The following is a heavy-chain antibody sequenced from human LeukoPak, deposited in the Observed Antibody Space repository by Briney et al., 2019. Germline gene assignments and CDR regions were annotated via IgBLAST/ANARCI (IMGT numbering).Heavy chain of an antibody. CDR3: ARRRGLSVWYFDL. CDR2: IYPGDSDN. D-gene: IGHD2-15*01. Sequence: GESLKISCKGSGYSFTSYWIGWVRQMPGKGLGWMGIIYPGDSDNRYSPSFQGQVTISADKSISTAYLQWSSLKASDIAMYYCARRRGLSVWYFDLWGRGTLVTVSS. CDR1: GYSFTSYW. V-gene: IGHV5-51*01. J-gene: IGHJ2*01.